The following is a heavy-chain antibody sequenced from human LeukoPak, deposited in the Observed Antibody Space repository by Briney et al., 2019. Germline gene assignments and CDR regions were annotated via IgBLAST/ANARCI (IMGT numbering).Heavy chain of an antibody. CDR3: ARDDTIAEGIGFEY. J-gene: IGHJ4*02. CDR1: GYTSNPYY. D-gene: IGHD1-26*01. V-gene: IGHV1-46*02. Sequence: ASVKVSCKASGYTSNPYYIHWVRQAPGQGLEWLAIINPSDGWTNYAQKIKGRVAVTGDTSTSTVYMELSRLRYDDTAVYYCARDDTIAEGIGFEYWGQGTLVTVSP. CDR2: INPSDGWT.